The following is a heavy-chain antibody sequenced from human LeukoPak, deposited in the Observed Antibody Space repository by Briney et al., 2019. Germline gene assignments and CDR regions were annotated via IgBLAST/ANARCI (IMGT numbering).Heavy chain of an antibody. Sequence: SETLSLTCTVSGGSISSYYWSWIRQPPGRGLEWIGYIYYSGSTNYNPSLKSRVTISVDTSKNQFSLKLSSVTAADTAVYYCARAPKVTRSSPGYYYYYGMDVWGQGTTVTVSS. CDR3: ARAPKVTRSSPGYYYYYGMDV. CDR1: GGSISSYY. CDR2: IYYSGST. V-gene: IGHV4-59*08. J-gene: IGHJ6*02. D-gene: IGHD4-17*01.